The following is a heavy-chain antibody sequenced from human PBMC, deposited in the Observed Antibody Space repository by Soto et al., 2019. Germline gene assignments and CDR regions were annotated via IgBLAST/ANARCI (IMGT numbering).Heavy chain of an antibody. V-gene: IGHV4-4*07. CDR1: GDSISSYY. CDR3: VRDCSGGGCYSAYGMDV. D-gene: IGHD2-15*01. J-gene: IGHJ6*02. Sequence: QVQLQESGPGLVKPSETLSLTCTVSGDSISSYYWSWIRQPAGKGLEWIGRIYISGSTDYNPSLKSRVSMSVDRSKNQFSLKLTSVTAADTAVYYCVRDCSGGGCYSAYGMDVWGQGTTVTVSS. CDR2: IYISGST.